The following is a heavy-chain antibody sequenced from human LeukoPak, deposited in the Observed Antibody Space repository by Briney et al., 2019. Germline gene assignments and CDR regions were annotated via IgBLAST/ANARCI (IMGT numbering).Heavy chain of an antibody. CDR2: IIPIFGTA. CDR1: GGTFSSYA. V-gene: IGHV1-69*05. Sequence: GASVKVSCKASGGTFSSYAISWVRQAPGQGLEWMGRIIPIFGTANYAQKFQGRVTITTDESTSTAYMELSSLRSEGTAVYYCAREWFGVRFDPWGQGTLVTVSS. D-gene: IGHD3-10*01. CDR3: AREWFGVRFDP. J-gene: IGHJ5*02.